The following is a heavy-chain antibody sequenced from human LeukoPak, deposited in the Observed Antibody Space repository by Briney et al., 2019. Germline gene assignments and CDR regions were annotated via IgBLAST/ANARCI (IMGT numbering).Heavy chain of an antibody. CDR3: ATSLGGYNTDY. CDR2: INQDGSET. CDR1: GFTFSSYS. J-gene: IGHJ4*02. Sequence: PGGSLRLSCAASGFTFSSYSMTWVRQAPGEGLEWVANINQDGSETYYVDSVKGRFTLSRDNAKNSLYLQMNSLRAEDTAVYYCATSLGGYNTDYWGQGTLVTVSS. V-gene: IGHV3-7*01. D-gene: IGHD5-24*01.